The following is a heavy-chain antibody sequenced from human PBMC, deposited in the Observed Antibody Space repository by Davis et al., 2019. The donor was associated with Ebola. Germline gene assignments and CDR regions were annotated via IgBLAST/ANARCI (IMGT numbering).Heavy chain of an antibody. D-gene: IGHD6-19*01. J-gene: IGHJ4*02. Sequence: AASVKVSCKASGGTFSSYAISWVRQAPGQRLEWMGWINAGNGNTKYSQKFQGRVTITRDTSASTAYMELSSLRSEDTAIYYCASAISVGGHKWGQGTLVTVSS. CDR3: ASAISVGGHK. CDR1: GGTFSSYA. CDR2: INAGNGNT. V-gene: IGHV1-3*01.